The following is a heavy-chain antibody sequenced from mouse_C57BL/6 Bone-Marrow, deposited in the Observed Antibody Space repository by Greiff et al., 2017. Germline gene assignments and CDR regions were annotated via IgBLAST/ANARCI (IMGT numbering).Heavy chain of an antibody. CDR3: ARDGWWYFDV. J-gene: IGHJ1*03. Sequence: EVKVVESGGGLVKPGGSLKLSCAASGFTFSSYAMSWVRQTPEKRLEWVATISDGGSYTYYTDNVKGRFTISRDNAKNNLYLQMSHLKSEDTAMYYCARDGWWYFDVWGTGTTVTVSS. D-gene: IGHD2-3*01. CDR1: GFTFSSYA. CDR2: ISDGGSYT. V-gene: IGHV5-4*01.